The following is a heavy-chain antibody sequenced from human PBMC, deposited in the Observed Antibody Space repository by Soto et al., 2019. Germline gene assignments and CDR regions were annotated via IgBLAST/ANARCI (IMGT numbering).Heavy chain of an antibody. CDR3: ARGLSIRDGYNPFDY. V-gene: IGHV4-34*01. CDR1: GGSFSGYY. CDR2: INHSGST. J-gene: IGHJ4*02. D-gene: IGHD5-12*01. Sequence: PSETLSLTCAVYGGSFSGYYLSWIRQPPGKGLEWIGEINHSGSTNYNPSLKSRVTISVDTSKNQFSLKLSSVTAADTAVYYCARGLSIRDGYNPFDYWGQGTLVTVYS.